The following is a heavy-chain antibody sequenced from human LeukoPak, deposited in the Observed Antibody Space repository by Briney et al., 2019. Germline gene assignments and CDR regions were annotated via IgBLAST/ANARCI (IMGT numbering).Heavy chain of an antibody. V-gene: IGHV3-23*01. D-gene: IGHD3-10*01. J-gene: IGHJ3*02. CDR3: ARLTGRGFDI. Sequence: GGSLRLSGEVSGFAFSNYAMSWVRQAPGKGLEWVSAISGSGGSTYYADSVKGRFTISIDNSKNTLYLQMNSLRAEDTAVYYCARLTGRGFDIWGQGTMVTVSS. CDR2: ISGSGGST. CDR1: GFAFSNYA.